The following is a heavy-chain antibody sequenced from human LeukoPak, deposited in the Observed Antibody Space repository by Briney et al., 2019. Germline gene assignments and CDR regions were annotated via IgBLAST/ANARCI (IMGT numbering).Heavy chain of an antibody. CDR2: FYYSGTN. V-gene: IGHV4-39*07. D-gene: IGHD6-19*01. Sequence: SETLSLTCTVSGGSISSSTYYWGWIRQPPGKGLEWIGSFYYSGTNHYNPSLRSRVTISGDTSKNQFSLKVSSVTAADTAVFYCARSPHNSAWYEKWFDPWGQGTLVTVSS. J-gene: IGHJ5*02. CDR3: ARSPHNSAWYEKWFDP. CDR1: GGSISSSTYY.